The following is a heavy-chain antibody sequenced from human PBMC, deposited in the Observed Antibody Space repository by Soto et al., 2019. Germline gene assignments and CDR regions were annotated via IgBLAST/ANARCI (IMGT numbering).Heavy chain of an antibody. CDR3: ARKSAGSYLRDNWFDP. CDR1: GGTFSSYA. J-gene: IGHJ5*02. V-gene: IGHV1-69*13. CDR2: IIPIFGTA. D-gene: IGHD3-10*01. Sequence: SVKVSCKASGGTFSSYAISWVRQAPGQGLEWMGGIIPIFGTANYAQKFQGRVTITADESTSTAYMELSSLRSEDTAVYYCARKSAGSYLRDNWFDPWGQGTLVTVSS.